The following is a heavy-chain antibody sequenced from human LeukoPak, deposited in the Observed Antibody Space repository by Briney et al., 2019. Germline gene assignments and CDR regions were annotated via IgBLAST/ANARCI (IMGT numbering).Heavy chain of an antibody. Sequence: PSETLSLTCTVSGGSISSSYWIWIRQPPGKGLEWIGYIYNTGSTNCNPSLKSRVTISIDTSKNQFSLKLSSVTAADTAVYYCARSTIRGNYYYAMDVWGQGTTVTVSS. V-gene: IGHV4-59*01. D-gene: IGHD3-10*01. CDR3: ARSTIRGNYYYAMDV. CDR2: IYNTGST. CDR1: GGSISSSY. J-gene: IGHJ6*02.